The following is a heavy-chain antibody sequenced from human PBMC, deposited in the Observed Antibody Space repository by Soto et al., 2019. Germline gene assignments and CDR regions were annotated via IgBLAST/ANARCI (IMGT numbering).Heavy chain of an antibody. J-gene: IGHJ6*02. CDR3: AREGPAPYYYYGMDV. Sequence: QVQLVQSRGEVKKPGASVKVSCKTSGYSFTTYGISWVRQAPGQGLEWMGWISGYNGNTNYAQKLKGRLTMTTDTSTSTAYRELRSLTSDDTAVYYCAREGPAPYYYYGMDVWGQGSTVTVS. CDR1: GYSFTTYG. CDR2: ISGYNGNT. V-gene: IGHV1-18*01.